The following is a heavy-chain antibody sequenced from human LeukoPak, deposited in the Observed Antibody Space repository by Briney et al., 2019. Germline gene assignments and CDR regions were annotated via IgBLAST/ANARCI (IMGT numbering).Heavy chain of an antibody. CDR3: ARERYSGGWYYFDY. J-gene: IGHJ4*02. Sequence: PGGSLRLSCAASGFTFSSYWMHWVRQAPRKGLVWVSRINFDGSSTNYADSVKGRFTISRDNAKNTLYLQMNSLRAEDTAVYYCARERYSGGWYYFDYWGQGTLVTVSS. D-gene: IGHD6-19*01. CDR2: INFDGSST. V-gene: IGHV3-74*01. CDR1: GFTFSSYW.